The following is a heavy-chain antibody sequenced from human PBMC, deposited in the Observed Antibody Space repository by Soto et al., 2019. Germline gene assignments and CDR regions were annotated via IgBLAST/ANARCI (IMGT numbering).Heavy chain of an antibody. V-gene: IGHV3-11*01. Sequence: GGSLRLSCAASGFTFSDYYMSWIRQAPGKGLEWVSYISSSGSTIYYADSVKGRFTISRDNAKNSLYLQMNSLRAEDTAVYYCARAKSPTVAGTKQYWFDPWGQGTLVTVSS. D-gene: IGHD6-19*01. CDR3: ARAKSPTVAGTKQYWFDP. CDR1: GFTFSDYY. J-gene: IGHJ5*02. CDR2: ISSSGSTI.